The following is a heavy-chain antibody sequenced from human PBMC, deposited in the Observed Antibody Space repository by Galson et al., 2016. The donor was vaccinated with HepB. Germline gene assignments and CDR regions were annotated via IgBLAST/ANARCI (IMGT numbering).Heavy chain of an antibody. CDR3: AKGGHSGTYDVGYYDF. Sequence: SLRLSCAASGFSVSTSYMSWVCQAPGKGLEWVSIIYASTNTNYADSVKGRFTLSRHDSDNTLYLQMNSLGPEDSATYYCAKGGHSGTYDVGYYDFWGQGTLVTVSS. V-gene: IGHV3-53*04. CDR2: IYASTNT. J-gene: IGHJ4*02. CDR1: GFSVSTSY. D-gene: IGHD3-22*01.